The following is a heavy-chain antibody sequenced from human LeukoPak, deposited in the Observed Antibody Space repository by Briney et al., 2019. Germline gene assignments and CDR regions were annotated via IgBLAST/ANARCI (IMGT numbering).Heavy chain of an antibody. CDR3: ARVVAVVGIGLNWFDP. CDR1: GYTFTSYG. V-gene: IGHV1-18*01. Sequence: ASVTVSCTASGYTFTSYGISWVRQAPGQGLEWMGWISAYNGNTNYAQKLQGRVTMTTDTSTSTAYMELRSLRSDDTAVYYCARVVAVVGIGLNWFDPWGQGTLVTVSS. J-gene: IGHJ5*02. CDR2: ISAYNGNT. D-gene: IGHD6-19*01.